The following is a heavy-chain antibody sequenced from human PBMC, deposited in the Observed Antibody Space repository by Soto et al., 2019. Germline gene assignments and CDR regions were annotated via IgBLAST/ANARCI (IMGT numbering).Heavy chain of an antibody. CDR1: GYSFTSYW. D-gene: IGHD6-13*01. CDR2: IDPSDSYT. V-gene: IGHV5-10-1*01. Sequence: PGESLKISCKGSGYSFTSYWISWVRQMPGKGLEWMGRIDPSDSYTNYSPSFQGHVTISADKSISTAYLQWSSLKASDTAMYYCARHLPPRRAEAGTWCPGGWLAPWGQGTLVPVSS. J-gene: IGHJ5*02. CDR3: ARHLPPRRAEAGTWCPGGWLAP.